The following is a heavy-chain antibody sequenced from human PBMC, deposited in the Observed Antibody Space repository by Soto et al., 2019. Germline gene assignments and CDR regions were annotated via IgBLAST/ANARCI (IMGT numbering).Heavy chain of an antibody. CDR2: IFHSVAT. CDR3: ARQLERGDLPEGFEY. V-gene: IGHV4-4*02. CDR1: GDSISSSHW. J-gene: IGHJ4*02. Sequence: QVQLQESGPGLVEPSGTLSLTCAVSGDSISSSHWWSWVRQSPGKGLEWIGEIFHSVATKYNPSLESRVTRSVDKSNNQVSLKLRSVTAADTAVYYCARQLERGDLPEGFEYWGQGTLATVSS. D-gene: IGHD1-1*01.